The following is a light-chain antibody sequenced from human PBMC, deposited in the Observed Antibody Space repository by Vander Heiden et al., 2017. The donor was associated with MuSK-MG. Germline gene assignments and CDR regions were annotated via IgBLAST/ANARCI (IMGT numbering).Light chain of an antibody. CDR2: AAS. J-gene: IGKJ4*01. V-gene: IGKV1-39*01. Sequence: DIQMTQSPSSLSAAVGDRVTITCRSSPTIADFLNWYQHKPVKPPQLLIYAASALQSGVPSRFSGTGYGTDFPLTICGLQPEDFGTYYCQQSLTISPVTFGGRTKLEIK. CDR3: QQSLTISPVT. CDR1: PTIADF.